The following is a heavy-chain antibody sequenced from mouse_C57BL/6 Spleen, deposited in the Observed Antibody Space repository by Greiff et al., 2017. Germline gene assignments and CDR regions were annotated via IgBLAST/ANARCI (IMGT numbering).Heavy chain of an antibody. J-gene: IGHJ1*03. Sequence: VQLQQPGAELVMPGASVKMSCKASGYTFTSYWMHWVKQRPGQGLEWIGEIDPSDSYTNYNQKFKGKSTLTVDKSSSTAYMQLSSLTSDDSAVYYCAIVGKGNPGVEVWGTGTTVTGSA. D-gene: IGHD2-1*01. CDR2: IDPSDSYT. CDR3: AIVGKGNPGVEV. CDR1: GYTFTSYW. V-gene: IGHV1-69*01.